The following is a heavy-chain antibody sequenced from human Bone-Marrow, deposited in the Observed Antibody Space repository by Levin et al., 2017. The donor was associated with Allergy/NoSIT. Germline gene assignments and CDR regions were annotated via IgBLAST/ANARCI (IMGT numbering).Heavy chain of an antibody. CDR3: AREREMATTSHFYGIDV. V-gene: IGHV1-2*02. Sequence: PVASVKVSCKASGYTFTGYYMYWVRQAPGQGLEWMGWINSNGGGTHYAQKFQGRVTMTRDTSISTAYMELRRLRSDDTAVYYCAREREMATTSHFYGIDVWGQGTTVTVSS. CDR2: INSNGGGT. D-gene: IGHD5-24*01. J-gene: IGHJ6*02. CDR1: GYTFTGYY.